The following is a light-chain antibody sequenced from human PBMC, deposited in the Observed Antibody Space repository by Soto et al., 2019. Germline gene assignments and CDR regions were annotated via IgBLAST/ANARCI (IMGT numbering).Light chain of an antibody. V-gene: IGKV3-15*01. CDR3: QQQTNWTPWT. CDR2: GAS. J-gene: IGKJ1*01. Sequence: EIVMTQSPATLSVSPGERATLSCRASQSVSSNLAWYQQKPGQAPRLLIYGASTTSTGIPARFSGSGSGTEFTLTISSLQSEYCAVYYCQQQTNWTPWTFGQGTKVELK. CDR1: QSVSSN.